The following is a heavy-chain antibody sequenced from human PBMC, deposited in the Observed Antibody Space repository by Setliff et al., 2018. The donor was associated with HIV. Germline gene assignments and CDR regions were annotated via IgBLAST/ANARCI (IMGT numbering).Heavy chain of an antibody. CDR1: GASISGYY. Sequence: SETLSLTCTVSGASISGYYWSWIRQAAGKGLEWIGRIETSGGNIDSNPSFKSRVTMSGDTPKNQLSLKLSSVTAADTAVYYCARDGVWSSGLDAFDIWGQGTMVTVSS. V-gene: IGHV4-4*07. J-gene: IGHJ3*02. D-gene: IGHD3-22*01. CDR2: IETSGGNI. CDR3: ARDGVWSSGLDAFDI.